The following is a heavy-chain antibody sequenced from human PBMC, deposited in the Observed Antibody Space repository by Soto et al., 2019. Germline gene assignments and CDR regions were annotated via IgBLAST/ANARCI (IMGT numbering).Heavy chain of an antibody. CDR3: ARRLRIVGPAY. D-gene: IGHD1-26*01. V-gene: IGHV1-69*01. CDR1: GGTFSRYA. Sequence: ASVKVSCKASGGTFSRYAISWVRQAPGQGLEWVGGIIPIFGTANYAQKFQGRVTITADESTSTAYMELSSLRSDDTAVYYCARRLRIVGPAYWGQGTLVTVSS. J-gene: IGHJ4*02. CDR2: IIPIFGTA.